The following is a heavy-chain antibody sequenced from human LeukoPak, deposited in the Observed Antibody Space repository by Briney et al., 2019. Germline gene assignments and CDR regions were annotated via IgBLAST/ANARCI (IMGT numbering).Heavy chain of an antibody. V-gene: IGHV3-23*01. CDR2: ISCSGGST. CDR3: AKNIPYYYYYYMDV. Sequence: GGSLRLSCAASGFTFNSYAMIWLRQAPGKGLEWVSAISCSGGSTYYADSVKGRFTISRDNSKNTLYLQMNSLRAEDTAVYYCAKNIPYYYYYYMDVWGKGTTVTVSS. D-gene: IGHD1/OR15-1a*01. J-gene: IGHJ6*03. CDR1: GFTFNSYA.